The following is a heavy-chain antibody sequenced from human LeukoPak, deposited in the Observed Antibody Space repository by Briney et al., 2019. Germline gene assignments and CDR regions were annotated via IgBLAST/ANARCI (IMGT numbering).Heavy chain of an antibody. CDR3: ARQGSGYSPTYYYYMDV. V-gene: IGHV5-51*01. Sequence: GESLKISCKGSGYSFTSYWIGWVRQMPGKGLEWMGIIYPGDSDTRYSPSFQGQVTISADKSISTAYLQWSSLKASDTAMYYCARQGSGYSPTYYYYMDVWGKGTTVTVSS. CDR1: GYSFTSYW. J-gene: IGHJ6*03. D-gene: IGHD5-18*01. CDR2: IYPGDSDT.